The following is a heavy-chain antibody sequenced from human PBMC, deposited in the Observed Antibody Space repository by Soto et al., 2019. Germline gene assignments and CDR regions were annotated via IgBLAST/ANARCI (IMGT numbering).Heavy chain of an antibody. CDR3: AKEQKYYDFWSGYSPSYGMDV. D-gene: IGHD3-3*01. V-gene: IGHV3-30*18. Sequence: GSLRLSCAASGFTFSSYGMHWVRQAPGKGLEWVAVISYDGSNKYYADSVKGRFTISRDNSKNTLYLQMNSLRAEDTAVYYCAKEQKYYDFWSGYSPSYGMDVWGQGTTVTVSS. CDR2: ISYDGSNK. CDR1: GFTFSSYG. J-gene: IGHJ6*02.